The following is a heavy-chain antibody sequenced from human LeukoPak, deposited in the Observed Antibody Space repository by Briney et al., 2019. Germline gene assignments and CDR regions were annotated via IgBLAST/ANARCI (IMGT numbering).Heavy chain of an antibody. CDR2: IKSKTDGGTT. V-gene: IGHV3-15*01. Sequence: GGSLRLSCAASRFTFSNAWMSWVRQAPGKGLEWVGRIKSKTDGGTTDYAAPVKGRFTISRDDSKNTLYLQMNSLRPEDTAVYYCAMGTVNGIFDYWGQGTLVTVSS. CDR3: AMGTVNGIFDY. J-gene: IGHJ4*02. D-gene: IGHD4-17*01. CDR1: RFTFSNAW.